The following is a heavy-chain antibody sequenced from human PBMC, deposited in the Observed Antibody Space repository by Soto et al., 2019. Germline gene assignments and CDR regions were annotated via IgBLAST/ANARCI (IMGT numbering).Heavy chain of an antibody. V-gene: IGHV1-69*13. CDR1: GGTFSSYA. CDR3: ARDGYYDSSGYYPPRWFDP. CDR2: IIPIFGTA. Sequence: ASVKVSCKASGGTFSSYAISWVRQAPGQGLEWMGGIIPIFGTANYARKFQGRVTITADESTSTAYMELSSLRSEDTAVYYCARDGYYDSSGYYPPRWFDPWGQGTLVTVSS. J-gene: IGHJ5*02. D-gene: IGHD3-22*01.